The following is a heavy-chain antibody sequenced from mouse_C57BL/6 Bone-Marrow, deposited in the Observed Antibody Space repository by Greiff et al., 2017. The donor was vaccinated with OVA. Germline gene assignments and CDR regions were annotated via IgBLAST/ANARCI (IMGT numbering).Heavy chain of an antibody. CDR3: AAYGNLFAY. D-gene: IGHD2-10*02. CDR2: IHPNSGST. V-gene: IGHV1-64*01. Sequence: VKLQQPGAELVKPGASVKLSCKASGYTFTSYWMHWVKQRPGQGLEWIGMIHPNSGSTNYNEKFKSKATLTVDKSSSTAYMQLSSLISEDSAVYYCAAYGNLFAYWGQGTLVTVSA. CDR1: GYTFTSYW. J-gene: IGHJ3*01.